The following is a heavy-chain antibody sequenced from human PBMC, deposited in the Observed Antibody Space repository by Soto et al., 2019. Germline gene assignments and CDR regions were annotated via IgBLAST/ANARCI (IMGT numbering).Heavy chain of an antibody. CDR1: GGSFSGYY. Sequence: SETLSLTCAVYGGSFSGYYWSWIRQPPGKGLEWIGEINHSGSTNYNPSLKSRVTISVDTSKNRFSLKLSSVTAADTAVYYCARTDYYDSSGYYLDYWGQGTLVTVSS. V-gene: IGHV4-34*01. CDR2: INHSGST. J-gene: IGHJ4*02. CDR3: ARTDYYDSSGYYLDY. D-gene: IGHD3-22*01.